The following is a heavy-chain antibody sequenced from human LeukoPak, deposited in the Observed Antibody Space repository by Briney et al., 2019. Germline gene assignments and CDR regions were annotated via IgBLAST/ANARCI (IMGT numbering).Heavy chain of an antibody. J-gene: IGHJ6*02. V-gene: IGHV1-69*13. CDR2: IIPIFGTA. Sequence: ASVKVSCKASGGTFSSYAISWVRQAPGQGLEWMGGIIPIFGTANYAQKFQGRVTITADESTSTAYMELSSLRSEDTAVYYCARDRPAGSSHDMDVWGQGTTVTVSS. D-gene: IGHD2-15*01. CDR3: ARDRPAGSSHDMDV. CDR1: GGTFSSYA.